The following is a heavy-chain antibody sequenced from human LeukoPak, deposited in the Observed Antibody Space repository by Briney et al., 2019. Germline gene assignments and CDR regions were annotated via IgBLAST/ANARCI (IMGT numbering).Heavy chain of an antibody. J-gene: IGHJ5*02. CDR3: ARGEKGDAYYDILTGSFNWFDP. CDR2: IHHSGST. D-gene: IGHD3-9*01. CDR1: GYSISSGYY. V-gene: IGHV4-38-2*01. Sequence: YPSETLSLTCAVSGYSISSGYYWGWIRQPPGKGLEWIGSIHHSGSTYYNPSLKSRVTISVDTSKNQFTLKLSSVTAADTAVYYCARGEKGDAYYDILTGSFNWFDPWGQGTLVTVSS.